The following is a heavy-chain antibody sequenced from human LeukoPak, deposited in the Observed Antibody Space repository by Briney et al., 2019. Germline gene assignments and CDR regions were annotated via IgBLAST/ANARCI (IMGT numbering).Heavy chain of an antibody. V-gene: IGHV3-74*01. CDR2: INNDGSDT. D-gene: IGHD1-7*01. J-gene: IGHJ5*02. Sequence: SGGSLRLSCAASGFTFSNYWMHWVRQAPGKGLVWVSCINNDGSDTDYAASVKGRFTISRDNAKNTLYLQMNSLRAEDTAVYYCTRPDLMRELRFDPWGQGTLVTVSS. CDR3: TRPDLMRELRFDP. CDR1: GFTFSNYW.